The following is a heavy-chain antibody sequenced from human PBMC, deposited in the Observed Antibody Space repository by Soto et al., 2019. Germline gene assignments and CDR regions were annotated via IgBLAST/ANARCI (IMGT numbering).Heavy chain of an antibody. Sequence: ASVKVSCKASGYTFTGCYMHWVRQAPGQGLEWMGWINPNSGGTNYAQKFQGRVTMTRDTSISTAYMELSRLRSDDTAVYYCARDPLNYYDSSGNREFDYWGQGTLVTVSS. CDR3: ARDPLNYYDSSGNREFDY. V-gene: IGHV1-2*02. D-gene: IGHD3-22*01. CDR2: INPNSGGT. J-gene: IGHJ4*02. CDR1: GYTFTGCY.